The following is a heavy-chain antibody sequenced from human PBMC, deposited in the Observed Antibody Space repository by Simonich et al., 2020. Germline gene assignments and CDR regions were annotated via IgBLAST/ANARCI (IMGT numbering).Heavy chain of an antibody. CDR2: IGTAGDT. CDR1: GFTFSSYD. Sequence: EVQLVESGGGLVQPGGSLRLSCAASGFTFSSYDMHWVSQATGKVLRWVSAIGTAGDTDYPGSVKGRFTISRENAKNSLYLQMNSLRAGDTAVYYCARGGYSGSYNWFDPWGQGTLVTVSS. V-gene: IGHV3-13*01. D-gene: IGHD1-26*01. CDR3: ARGGYSGSYNWFDP. J-gene: IGHJ5*02.